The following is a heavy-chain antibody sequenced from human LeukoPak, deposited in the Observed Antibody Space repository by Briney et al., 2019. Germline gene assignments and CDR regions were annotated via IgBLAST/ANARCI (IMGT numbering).Heavy chain of an antibody. J-gene: IGHJ6*04. V-gene: IGHV3-30*04. Sequence: GRSLRLSCAASGLTFSSYAMHWVRQAPGKGLEWVAVISYDGSNKYYADSVKGRFTISRDNSKNTLYLQMNSLRAEDTAVYYCARCQFDWNAIYYYGMDVWGKGTTVTVSS. CDR3: ARCQFDWNAIYYYGMDV. CDR2: ISYDGSNK. D-gene: IGHD1-1*01. CDR1: GLTFSSYA.